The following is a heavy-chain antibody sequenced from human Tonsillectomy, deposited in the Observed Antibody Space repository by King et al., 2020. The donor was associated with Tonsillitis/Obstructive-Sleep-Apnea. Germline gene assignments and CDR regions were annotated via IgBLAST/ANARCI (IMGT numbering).Heavy chain of an antibody. CDR1: GGTFSSYA. J-gene: IGHJ6*03. D-gene: IGHD3-10*01. Sequence: QLVQSGAEVKKPGSSVKVSCKASGGTFSSYAISLVRHAPGQGLEWMGGIIPILGTVKNAQSFQGRVTTSAEESTSTAYMELSRLRSEDTAVYYCAISVNYYYYYMDVWGKGTTVTVSS. V-gene: IGHV1-69*01. CDR3: AISVNYYYYYMDV. CDR2: IIPILGTV.